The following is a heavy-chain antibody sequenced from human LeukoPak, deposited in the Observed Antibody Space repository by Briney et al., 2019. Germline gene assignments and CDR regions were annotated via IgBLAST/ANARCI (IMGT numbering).Heavy chain of an antibody. Sequence: GGSLRLSCAASGFTFSIYGMHWVRQAPGKGLEWVALISYAGSSEYYADSVQGRFTISRDNSKNTLYLQMNSLRAEDTAVYYCTKDRVPYNGCELDYWGQGTLVTVSA. CDR2: ISYAGSSE. CDR1: GFTFSIYG. D-gene: IGHD5-12*01. CDR3: TKDRVPYNGCELDY. J-gene: IGHJ4*02. V-gene: IGHV3-30*18.